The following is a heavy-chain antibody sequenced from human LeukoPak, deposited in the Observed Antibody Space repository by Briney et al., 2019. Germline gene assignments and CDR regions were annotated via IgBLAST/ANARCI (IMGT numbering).Heavy chain of an antibody. Sequence: GGSLRLSCAASGFTFSNSGMHWVRQAPGKGLEWVALIWNDGSNENYVDSVKGRFTISRDNSKNTLYLQMNSLRAEDTGVYYCAKDHYWSIDYWGRGTLVTVSS. CDR1: GFTFSNSG. V-gene: IGHV3-33*06. CDR3: AKDHYWSIDY. J-gene: IGHJ4*02. CDR2: IWNDGSNE. D-gene: IGHD3-3*01.